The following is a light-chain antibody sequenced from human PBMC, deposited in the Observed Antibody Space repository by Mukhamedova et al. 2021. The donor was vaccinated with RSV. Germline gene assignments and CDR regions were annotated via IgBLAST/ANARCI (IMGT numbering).Light chain of an antibody. CDR3: QQSYDLPLT. CDR2: DAS. Sequence: WYQRRVHGKAPELLIFDASDLQSGVPSRFSGSGSGTDFTLTIDTLQPEDFATYYCQQSYDLPLTFGPGTKVVI. V-gene: IGKV1-39*01. J-gene: IGKJ3*01.